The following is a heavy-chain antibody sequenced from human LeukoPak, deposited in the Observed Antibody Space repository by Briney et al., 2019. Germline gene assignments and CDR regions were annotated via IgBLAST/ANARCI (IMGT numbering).Heavy chain of an antibody. CDR3: ARVPIAAAGTPLDY. CDR2: MNPNSGNT. Sequence: ASVKVSCKASGYTFTRYDINWVRQATGQGLEWMGWMNPNSGNTGYAQKFQGRVTMTRNTSISTAYMELSSLRSEDTAVYYCARVPIAAAGTPLDYWGQGTLVTVSS. J-gene: IGHJ4*02. D-gene: IGHD6-13*01. CDR1: GYTFTRYD. V-gene: IGHV1-8*01.